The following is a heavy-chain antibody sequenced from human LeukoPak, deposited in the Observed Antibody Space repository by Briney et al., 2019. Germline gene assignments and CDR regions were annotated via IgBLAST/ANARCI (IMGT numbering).Heavy chain of an antibody. CDR3: AKDLYDRDAFDI. D-gene: IGHD3-22*01. CDR1: GFTFSSYG. V-gene: IGHV3-23*01. Sequence: PGGSLRLSCAASGFTFSSYGMSWVRQAPGKGLEWVSAISGSGGSTYYADSVKGRFTISRDNSKNTLYLQMNSLRAEDTAVYYCAKDLYDRDAFDIWGQGTMVTVSS. J-gene: IGHJ3*02. CDR2: ISGSGGST.